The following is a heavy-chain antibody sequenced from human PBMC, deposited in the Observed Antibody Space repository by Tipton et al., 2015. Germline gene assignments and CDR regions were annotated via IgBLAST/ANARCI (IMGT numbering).Heavy chain of an antibody. Sequence: PGLVKPSETLSLTCSVSGGSISSYYWSWIRQPPGKGLEWIGYIYYSGSTNYNPSLKSRVTISVDTSKNQFSLKLNSVTAADTAVYYCARVRYDSSGYQNWYFDLWGRGTLVTVSS. D-gene: IGHD3-22*01. CDR1: GGSISSYY. J-gene: IGHJ2*01. CDR3: ARVRYDSSGYQNWYFDL. CDR2: IYYSGST. V-gene: IGHV4-59*01.